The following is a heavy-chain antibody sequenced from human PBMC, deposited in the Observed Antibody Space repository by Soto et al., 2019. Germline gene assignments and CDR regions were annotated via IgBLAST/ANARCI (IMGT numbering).Heavy chain of an antibody. CDR1: GFTFSSYG. CDR2: ISYDGSNK. V-gene: IGHV3-30*18. D-gene: IGHD3-22*01. J-gene: IGHJ4*02. Sequence: QVQLVESGGGVVQPGRSLRLSCAASGFTFSSYGMHWVRQAPGKGLEWVAVISYDGSNKYYAASVKGRFTISRDNSKNTLYMQMNSLRAEDTAVYYCAKGPMIVVVSGEYFDYWGQGTLVTVSS. CDR3: AKGPMIVVVSGEYFDY.